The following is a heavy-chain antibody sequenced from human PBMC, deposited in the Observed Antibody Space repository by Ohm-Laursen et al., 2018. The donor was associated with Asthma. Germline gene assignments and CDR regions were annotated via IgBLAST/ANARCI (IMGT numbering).Heavy chain of an antibody. J-gene: IGHJ4*02. Sequence: SDTLSLTCAVSGASVGDSTWSWSWVRQPPGRGLEWIAYMHSSGGANYNPSLQSRVTLSADTSKNRVSLRLSFVSAADTALYFCARLDWTLSVFDYWGQGTLVTVSS. V-gene: IGHV4-59*02. D-gene: IGHD1-1*01. CDR2: MHSSGGA. CDR1: GASVGDSTWS. CDR3: ARLDWTLSVFDY.